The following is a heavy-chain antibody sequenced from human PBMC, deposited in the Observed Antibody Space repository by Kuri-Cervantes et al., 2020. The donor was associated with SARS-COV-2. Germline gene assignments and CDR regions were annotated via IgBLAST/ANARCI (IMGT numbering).Heavy chain of an antibody. CDR2: ISYDGKNK. J-gene: IGHJ4*02. D-gene: IGHD2-21*01. V-gene: IGHV3-30*18. CDR1: GFNFSTTD. Sequence: GESLKISCVASGFNFSTTDMHWVRQAPGKGLEWVTFISYDGKNKKCMASGKGRFTISRDNSHNTLHLQMKSLRAEDTAIYYCAKDRAGVHDFWGQGTLVIVSS. CDR3: AKDRAGVHDF.